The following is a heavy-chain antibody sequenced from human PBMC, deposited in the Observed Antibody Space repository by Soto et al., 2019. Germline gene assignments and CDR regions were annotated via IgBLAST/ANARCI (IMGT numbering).Heavy chain of an antibody. CDR2: ISGSGGST. CDR1: GFTFSSYA. J-gene: IGHJ4*02. V-gene: IGHV3-23*01. D-gene: IGHD1-1*01. CDR3: AKKPGPSRGHLKPRLERTLNYFDY. Sequence: EVQLLESGGGLVQPRGSLRLSCAASGFTFSSYAMSWVRQAPGKGLEWVSAISGSGGSTYYADSVKGRFTISRDNSKNTLYLQMNSLRAEDTAVYYCAKKPGPSRGHLKPRLERTLNYFDYWGQGTLVTVSS.